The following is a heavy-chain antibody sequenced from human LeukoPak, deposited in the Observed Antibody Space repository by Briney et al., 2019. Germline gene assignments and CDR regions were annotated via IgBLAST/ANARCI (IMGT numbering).Heavy chain of an antibody. J-gene: IGHJ5*02. Sequence: GGSLRLSCAASGFTFSDYNMRWIRQAPGKGLEWVSSISRSGSTKYYADSVKGRFTISRDNAKNSLFLQMNSLRAEDTAVYYCARDLYSSGWYIDPWGQGTLVTVSS. V-gene: IGHV3-11*01. D-gene: IGHD6-19*01. CDR1: GFTFSDYN. CDR3: ARDLYSSGWYIDP. CDR2: ISRSGSTK.